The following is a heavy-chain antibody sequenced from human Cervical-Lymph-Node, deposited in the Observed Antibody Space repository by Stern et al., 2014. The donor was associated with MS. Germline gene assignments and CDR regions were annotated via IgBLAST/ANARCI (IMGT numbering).Heavy chain of an antibody. J-gene: IGHJ4*02. CDR1: GFTFSSYS. CDR3: ASTIGGYCSSTSCPGGY. D-gene: IGHD2-2*01. Sequence: EVQLEESGGGLVKPGGSLRLSCAASGFTFSSYSMNWVRQAPGKGLEWVSSISSSSSYIYYADSVKGRFTISRDNAKNSLYLQMNSLRAEDTAVYYCASTIGGYCSSTSCPGGYWGQGTLVTVSS. CDR2: ISSSSSYI. V-gene: IGHV3-21*01.